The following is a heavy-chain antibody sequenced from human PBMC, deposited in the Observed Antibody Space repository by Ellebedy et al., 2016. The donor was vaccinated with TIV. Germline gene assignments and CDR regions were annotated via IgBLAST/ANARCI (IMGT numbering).Heavy chain of an antibody. CDR1: GYTFISYG. D-gene: IGHD6-13*01. CDR3: ARERSAAAATTRYCDL. CDR2: ISTDNGNT. Sequence: AASVKVSCKASGYTFISYGLSWVRQAPGQGPEWIGWISTDNGNTNYEQKFQGRVIMTTDTSTSTAYMELRSLRSDDTAVYFCARERSAAAATTRYCDLWGRGTLVTVSS. V-gene: IGHV1-18*01. J-gene: IGHJ2*01.